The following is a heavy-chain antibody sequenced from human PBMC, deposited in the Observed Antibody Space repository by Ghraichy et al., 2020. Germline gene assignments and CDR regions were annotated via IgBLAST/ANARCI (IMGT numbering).Heavy chain of an antibody. CDR1: GFTFSSFG. J-gene: IGHJ4*02. CDR3: AKEHPRSSWFSDY. D-gene: IGHD6-13*01. CDR2: ISPNGINT. Sequence: GGSLRLSCAASGFTFSSFGMSWFRQAPGKGLQWVSAISPNGINTYYADSVKGRFTISRDSPKNTLYLQMNSLRAEDTAVYYWAKEHPRSSWFSDYWGQGTLVTVSS. V-gene: IGHV3-23*01.